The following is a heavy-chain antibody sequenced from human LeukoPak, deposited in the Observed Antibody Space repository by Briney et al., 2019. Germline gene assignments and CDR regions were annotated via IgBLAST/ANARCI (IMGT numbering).Heavy chain of an antibody. CDR1: GGSISSYY. CDR3: ARRGYDSSGFD. Sequence: PSETLSLTCTVSGGSISSYYWSWIRQPPGKGLEWIGYIYYSGSTNYNPSLKSRATISVDTSKNQFSLKLSSVTAADTAVYYCARRGYDSSGFDWGQGTLVTVSS. D-gene: IGHD3-22*01. CDR2: IYYSGST. J-gene: IGHJ4*02. V-gene: IGHV4-59*01.